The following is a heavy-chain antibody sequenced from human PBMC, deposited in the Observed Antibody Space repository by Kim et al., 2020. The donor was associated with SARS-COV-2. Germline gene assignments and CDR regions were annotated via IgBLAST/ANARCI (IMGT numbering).Heavy chain of an antibody. J-gene: IGHJ6*03. Sequence: GGSLRLSCAASGFTVSSNYMSWVRQAPGKGLEWVSVIYSGGSTYYAASVKGRIPSARDNSNNTLYLQMNSLRAEDTAVYYCARDSEPYCSSTSAYYYYYRDVWGKGTTDTVSS. CDR2: IYSGGST. CDR3: ARDSEPYCSSTSAYYYYYRDV. D-gene: IGHD2-2*01. CDR1: GFTVSSNY. V-gene: IGHV3-66*01.